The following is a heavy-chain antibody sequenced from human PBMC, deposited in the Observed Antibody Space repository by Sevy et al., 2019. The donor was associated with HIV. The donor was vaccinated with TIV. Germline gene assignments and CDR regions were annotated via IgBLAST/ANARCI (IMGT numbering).Heavy chain of an antibody. Sequence: GGSLRLSCAASGFTFSSYWMSWVRQAPGKGLEWVANIKQDGSEKYYVDSVKGRFTISIDNAKNSLYLQMSSLRAEDTAVYYCARAHCSSTSCYPYYYGMDVWGQGTTVTVSS. V-gene: IGHV3-7*01. CDR2: IKQDGSEK. CDR3: ARAHCSSTSCYPYYYGMDV. CDR1: GFTFSSYW. J-gene: IGHJ6*02. D-gene: IGHD2-2*01.